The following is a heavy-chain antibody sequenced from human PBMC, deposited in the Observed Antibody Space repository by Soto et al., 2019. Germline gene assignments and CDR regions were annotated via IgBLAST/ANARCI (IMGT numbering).Heavy chain of an antibody. V-gene: IGHV3-21*05. CDR2: IRSNTSYK. CDR3: ASQFNTGYSYGYR. CDR1: GFTFSTYT. J-gene: IGHJ5*02. D-gene: IGHD5-18*01. Sequence: EVQLVESGGGLVKPGGSLRLSCVASGFTFSTYTMNWVRQAPGNGLEWVSYIRSNTSYKLYADSVKGRFTISRDNGKNSLFLQMNSLRAEDTAVYYCASQFNTGYSYGYRWGQGTLVTVSS.